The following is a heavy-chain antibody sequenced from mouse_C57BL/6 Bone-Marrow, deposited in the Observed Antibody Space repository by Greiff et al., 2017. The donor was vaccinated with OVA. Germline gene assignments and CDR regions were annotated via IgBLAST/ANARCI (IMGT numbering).Heavy chain of an antibody. CDR1: GYTFPSYW. CDR2: INPSRGCT. V-gene: IGHV1-7*01. Sequence: VKLVESGAELAQPGASVKLSCKASGYTFPSYWMPWVNQRPGKGLAWIGYINPSRGCTKYNQTLQDKATLTADKSSSTAYMQLSSLTYEDSAVYYCARLGYYGISFMDYWGQGTTLTVSS. J-gene: IGHJ2*01. CDR3: ARLGYYGISFMDY. D-gene: IGHD1-1*01.